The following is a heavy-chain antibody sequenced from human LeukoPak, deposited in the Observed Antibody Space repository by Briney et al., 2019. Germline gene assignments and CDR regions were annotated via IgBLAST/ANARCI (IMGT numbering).Heavy chain of an antibody. CDR2: IYTSGST. D-gene: IGHD5-18*01. Sequence: SETLSLTCTVSGGSISSYYWSWIRQPARKGLEWIGRIYTSGSTNYNPSLKSRVTISVDKSKNQFSLKLSSVTAADTAVYYCARVGGYSYGLDAFDIWGQGTMVTVSS. J-gene: IGHJ3*02. CDR1: GGSISSYY. V-gene: IGHV4-4*07. CDR3: ARVGGYSYGLDAFDI.